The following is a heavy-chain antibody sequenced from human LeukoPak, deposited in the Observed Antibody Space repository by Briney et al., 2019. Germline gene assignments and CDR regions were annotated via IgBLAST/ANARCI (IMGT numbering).Heavy chain of an antibody. CDR2: MNPNSGNT. J-gene: IGHJ5*02. CDR3: ARGGIVVVPAAIVWFDP. Sequence: ASVKVSCRTSGYTFTSYGINWVRQATGQGLEWMGWMNPNSGNTGYAQKFQGRVTMTRNTSISTAYMELSSLRSEDTAVYYCARGGIVVVPAAIVWFDPWGQGTLVTVSS. V-gene: IGHV1-8*01. CDR1: GYTFTSYG. D-gene: IGHD2-2*02.